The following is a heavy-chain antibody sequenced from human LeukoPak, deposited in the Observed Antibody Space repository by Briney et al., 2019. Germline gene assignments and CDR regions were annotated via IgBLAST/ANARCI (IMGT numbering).Heavy chain of an antibody. Sequence: GGFLRLSCAASGFTFSSYAMHWVRQAPGKGLEWVAVISYDGSNKYYADSVKGRSTISRDNSKNTLYLQMNSLRAEDTAVYYCAREGYFTDVDTAEGGFDYWGQGTLVTVSS. V-gene: IGHV3-30-3*01. CDR3: AREGYFTDVDTAEGGFDY. CDR1: GFTFSSYA. J-gene: IGHJ4*02. CDR2: ISYDGSNK. D-gene: IGHD5-18*01.